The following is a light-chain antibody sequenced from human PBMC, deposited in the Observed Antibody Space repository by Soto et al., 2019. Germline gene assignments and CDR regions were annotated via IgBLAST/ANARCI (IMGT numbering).Light chain of an antibody. CDR3: QQYFEWPPMT. V-gene: IGKV2-28*01. Sequence: EIVMTQSPASLPVTPGEPASISCRSSQRLLHSNGYHFLDWYLQKPGQSPQLLIYLGSYRASGGPDRVSGSGAGTDFTLEISSLRSEDSGIYYCQQYFEWPPMTFGQGTKVEI. CDR2: LGS. CDR1: QRLLHSNGYHF. J-gene: IGKJ1*01.